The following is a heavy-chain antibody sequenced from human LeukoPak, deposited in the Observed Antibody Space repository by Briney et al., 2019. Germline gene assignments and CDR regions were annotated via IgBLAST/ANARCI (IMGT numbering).Heavy chain of an antibody. J-gene: IGHJ5*02. CDR1: GFTFSNYA. CDR3: ARDGGLGVPAAGENWFDP. V-gene: IGHV3-21*01. Sequence: PGGSLRLSCAASGFTFSNYAMSWVRQAPGKGLEWVSSISSSSSYIYYADSVKGRFTISRDNAKNSLYLQMNSLRAEDTAVYYCARDGGLGVPAAGENWFDPWGQGTLVTVSS. D-gene: IGHD2-2*01. CDR2: ISSSSSYI.